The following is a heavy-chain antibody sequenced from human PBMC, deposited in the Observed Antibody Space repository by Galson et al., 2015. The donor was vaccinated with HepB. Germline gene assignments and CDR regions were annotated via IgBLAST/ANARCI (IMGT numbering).Heavy chain of an antibody. V-gene: IGHV5-51*01. D-gene: IGHD6-13*01. J-gene: IGHJ6*02. CDR1: GYSFTSYW. CDR2: IYPGDSDT. Sequence: QSGAEVKKPGESLKISCTGSGYSFTSYWIGWVRQMPGKGLEWMGIIYPGDSDTRYSPSFQGQVTISADKSISTAYLQWSSLKASDTAMYYCARHVGGAAAGTSYYYYGMDVWGQGTTVTVSS. CDR3: ARHVGGAAAGTSYYYYGMDV.